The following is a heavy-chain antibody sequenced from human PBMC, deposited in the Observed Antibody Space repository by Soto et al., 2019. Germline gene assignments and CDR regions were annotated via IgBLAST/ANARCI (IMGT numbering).Heavy chain of an antibody. D-gene: IGHD3-22*01. Sequence: VESLIISCTGSGYSFAGYWITWVRQKPGKGLEWMGRIDPSDSQTYYSPSFRGHVTISVTKSITTVFLQWGSLRASDTAMYYCARQIYDSDTGPNCKYYFDSWGQGTPVTVSS. CDR2: IDPSDSQT. V-gene: IGHV5-10-1*01. CDR1: GYSFAGYW. J-gene: IGHJ4*02. CDR3: ARQIYDSDTGPNCKYYFDS.